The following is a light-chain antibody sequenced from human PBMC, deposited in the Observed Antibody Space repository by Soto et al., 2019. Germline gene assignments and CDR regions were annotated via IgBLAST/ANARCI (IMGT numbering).Light chain of an antibody. J-gene: IGKJ4*01. Sequence: DIQMTQSPSSLSASVGDRVTITCQASQDISNYLNWYQQKPGKAPKLLIYDASNLETGVPSRFSGSGSGTAFTFTISSVQPEDIATYYCQQYDNLPALTFGGGTKVEIK. CDR2: DAS. V-gene: IGKV1-33*01. CDR1: QDISNY. CDR3: QQYDNLPALT.